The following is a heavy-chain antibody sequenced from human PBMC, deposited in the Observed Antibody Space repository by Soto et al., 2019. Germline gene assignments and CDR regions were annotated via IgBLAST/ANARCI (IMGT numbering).Heavy chain of an antibody. V-gene: IGHV3-30*18. D-gene: IGHD3-16*01. CDR3: AKPRGDYVWGSPGMDV. Sequence: GSLRLSCAASGFTFSSYGMYWVRQAPGKGLEWVAVISYDGSNKYYADSVKGRFTISRDNSKNTLYMQMNSLRAEDTAVYYCAKPRGDYVWGSPGMDVWGQGTTVTVSS. CDR1: GFTFSSYG. J-gene: IGHJ6*02. CDR2: ISYDGSNK.